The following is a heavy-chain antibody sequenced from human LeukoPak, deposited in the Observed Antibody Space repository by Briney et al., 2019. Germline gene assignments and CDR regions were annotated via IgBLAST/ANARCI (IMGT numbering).Heavy chain of an antibody. J-gene: IGHJ6*03. D-gene: IGHD2-2*01. V-gene: IGHV4-59*01. CDR2: ICYSGST. CDR3: ARGDFCSSSNCYLRPMDV. CDR1: GGSISDYY. Sequence: PSETLSLTCTVSGGSISDYYWNWIRQPPGKGLEWIGYICYSGSTTYNPSLKSRVTMSVDTAKNQFSLKLRSVTAADTAVYYCARGDFCSSSNCYLRPMDVWGKGTTVTVSS.